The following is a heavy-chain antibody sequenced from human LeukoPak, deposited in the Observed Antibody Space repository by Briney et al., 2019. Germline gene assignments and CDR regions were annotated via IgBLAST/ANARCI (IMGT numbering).Heavy chain of an antibody. V-gene: IGHV3-23*01. CDR2: ISGGGGST. Sequence: PGGSLRLSCAASGFTFTSYSMNWVRQAPGKGLEWVSTISGGGGSTYYADPVKGRFTISRDNSKNTMYLQMDSLRAEDTAIYYCAKVGNYYYYGMDVWGQGTTVTVSS. J-gene: IGHJ6*02. D-gene: IGHD1-1*01. CDR3: AKVGNYYYYGMDV. CDR1: GFTFTSYS.